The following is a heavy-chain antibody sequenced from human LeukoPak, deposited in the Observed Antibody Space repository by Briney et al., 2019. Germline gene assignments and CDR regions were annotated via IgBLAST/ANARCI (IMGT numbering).Heavy chain of an antibody. J-gene: IGHJ3*02. CDR2: IIPIFGTA. CDR1: GGTFSSYA. Sequence: SVKVSCKASGGTFSSYAISWVRQAPGQGLEWMGGIIPIFGTANYAQKFQGRVTITADESTSTAYMELSSLRSEDTAVYYCAGPRCSTSCYRSPKDAFDIWGQGTMVTVSS. V-gene: IGHV1-69*13. CDR3: AGPRCSTSCYRSPKDAFDI. D-gene: IGHD2-2*02.